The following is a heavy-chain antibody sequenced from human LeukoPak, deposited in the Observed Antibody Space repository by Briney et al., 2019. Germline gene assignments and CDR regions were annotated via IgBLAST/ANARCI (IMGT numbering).Heavy chain of an antibody. CDR1: GFMFNDYA. J-gene: IGHJ2*01. V-gene: IGHV3-9*01. CDR2: ISRNSGNM. CDR3: AKGPGLGAGKRYLDL. Sequence: GGSLRLSCAPSGFMFNDYALHWVRQAPGKGLEWVSSISRNSGNMYYVDSVKGRFTISRDNAKNSLSLQMNSLKPEDTALYYCAKGPGLGAGKRYLDLWGRGTLVIVSS. D-gene: IGHD6-13*01.